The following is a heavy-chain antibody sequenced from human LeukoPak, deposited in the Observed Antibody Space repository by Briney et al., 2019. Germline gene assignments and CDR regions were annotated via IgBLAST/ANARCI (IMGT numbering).Heavy chain of an antibody. Sequence: ASETLSLTCTVSGDSSSRSTYYWAWIRQPPGKGLEWIGSVYYGRSPYFNPSLESRATISVDTSKNHFSLKMSSVTAADTAVYYCARSSGTGTFSYWGQGTLVTVSS. D-gene: IGHD6-25*01. V-gene: IGHV4-39*02. CDR2: VYYGRSP. CDR3: ARSSGTGTFSY. CDR1: GDSSSRSTYY. J-gene: IGHJ4*02.